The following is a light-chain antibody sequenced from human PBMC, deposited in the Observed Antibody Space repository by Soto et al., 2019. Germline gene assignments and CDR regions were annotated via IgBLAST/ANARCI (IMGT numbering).Light chain of an antibody. CDR3: LQRTTWPPT. V-gene: IGKV3D-20*02. Sequence: EIVLTQSPGTLSLSPGERATLSCRASQSVSSSYLAWYQQKPGQAPRLLISGASSRATGIPDRFSGSGSGTAFTLTIRRLEPDDFAVYYCLQRTTWPPTFGQGTRLEIK. J-gene: IGKJ5*01. CDR2: GAS. CDR1: QSVSSSY.